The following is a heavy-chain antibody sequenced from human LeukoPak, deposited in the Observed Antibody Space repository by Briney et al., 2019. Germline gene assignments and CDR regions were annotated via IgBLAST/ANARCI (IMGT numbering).Heavy chain of an antibody. CDR2: ISAYNGNT. CDR3: ARDREDIVLMVYAIPETPFDY. J-gene: IGHJ4*02. Sequence: ASVKVSCKASGYTFTSYGISWVRQASGQGLEWMGWISAYNGNTNYAQKLQGRVTMTTDTSTSTAYMELRSLRSDGTAVYYCARDREDIVLMVYAIPETPFDYWGQGTLVTVSS. D-gene: IGHD2-8*01. CDR1: GYTFTSYG. V-gene: IGHV1-18*01.